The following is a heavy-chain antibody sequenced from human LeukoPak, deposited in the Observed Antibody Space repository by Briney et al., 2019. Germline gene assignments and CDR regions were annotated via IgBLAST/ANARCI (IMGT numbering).Heavy chain of an antibody. CDR1: GGSISSGDYY. Sequence: SETLSLTCTVSGGSISSGDYYWSWIRQPPGKGLEWIGYIYYSGSTYYNPSLKSRVTISVDTSKNHFSLRLSSVTAADTAVYYCATYYESTGYRFDYWGQGALVTVSS. D-gene: IGHD3-22*01. CDR2: IYYSGST. CDR3: ATYYESTGYRFDY. V-gene: IGHV4-30-4*03. J-gene: IGHJ4*02.